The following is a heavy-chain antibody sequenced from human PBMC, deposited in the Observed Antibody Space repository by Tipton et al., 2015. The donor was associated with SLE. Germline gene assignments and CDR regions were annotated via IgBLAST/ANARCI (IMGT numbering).Heavy chain of an antibody. Sequence: TLSLTCTVSGDSITSDYWTWIRQPPGKGLEWLGYISHTGSTNYNPSVRSRVSISLDTSKNQFSLKVKSVTTADTAVYYCARMRGGYNAHHWGQGTLVTVSS. V-gene: IGHV4-59*01. CDR2: ISHTGST. CDR1: GDSITSDY. D-gene: IGHD5-24*01. J-gene: IGHJ5*02. CDR3: ARMRGGYNAHH.